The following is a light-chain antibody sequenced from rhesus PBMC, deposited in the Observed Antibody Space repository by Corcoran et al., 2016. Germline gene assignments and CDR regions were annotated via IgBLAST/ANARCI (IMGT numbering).Light chain of an antibody. CDR3: SAWDSSLNAHV. V-gene: IGLV10-114*01. Sequence: QAGLTQPPSVSKALRQTVTLTCTGNSNNVTYQGAAWLQQQQGHPPKLLSHRNNNRPSGFSERFSASRSGNTASLTITGLQPEDEADYYCSAWDSSLNAHVFGSGTKLTVL. CDR1: SNNVTYQG. J-gene: IGLJ6*01. CDR2: RNN.